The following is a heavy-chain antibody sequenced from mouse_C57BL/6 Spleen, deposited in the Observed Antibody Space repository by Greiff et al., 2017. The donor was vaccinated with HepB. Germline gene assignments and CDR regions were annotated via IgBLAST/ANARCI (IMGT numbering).Heavy chain of an antibody. D-gene: IGHD3-3*01. CDR3: ARPGGTAWFAY. V-gene: IGHV5-17*01. CDR2: ISSGSSTI. CDR1: GFTFSDYG. Sequence: EVQGVESGGGLVKPGGSLKLSCAASGFTFSDYGMHWVRQAPEKGLEWVAYISSGSSTIYYADTVKGRFTISRDNAKNTLFLQMTSLRSEDTAMYYCARPGGTAWFAYWGQGTLVTVSA. J-gene: IGHJ3*01.